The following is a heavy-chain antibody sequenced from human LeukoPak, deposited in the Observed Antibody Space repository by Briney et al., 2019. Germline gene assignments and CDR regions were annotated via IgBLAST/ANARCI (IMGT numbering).Heavy chain of an antibody. Sequence: GGSLRLSCVVSGFTFSESWMSWVRRAPGKGLGWVASLNLDGSDKYYVDSVKGRFTISRDNAKNSLYLQMDSLRVEDTAVYYCAKGKRYPDYWGQGTLVTVSS. CDR3: AKGKRYPDY. V-gene: IGHV3-7*03. J-gene: IGHJ4*02. D-gene: IGHD1-1*01. CDR2: LNLDGSDK. CDR1: GFTFSESW.